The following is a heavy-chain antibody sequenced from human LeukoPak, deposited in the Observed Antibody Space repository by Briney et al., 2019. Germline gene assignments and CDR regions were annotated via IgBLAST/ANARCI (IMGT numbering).Heavy chain of an antibody. CDR3: ARDQRGGLD. J-gene: IGHJ4*02. Sequence: PSETLSLTCTVSGGSISSYYWSWIRQPPGKGLEWIGYIYYSGSTNYNPSLKSRVTISVDMSKNQFSLKLSSVTAADTAVYYCARDQRGGLDWGQGTLVTVSS. D-gene: IGHD5-24*01. CDR1: GGSISSYY. CDR2: IYYSGST. V-gene: IGHV4-59*01.